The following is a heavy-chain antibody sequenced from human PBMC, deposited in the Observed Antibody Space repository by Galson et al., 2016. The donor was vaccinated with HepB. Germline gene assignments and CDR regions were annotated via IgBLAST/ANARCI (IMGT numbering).Heavy chain of an antibody. CDR3: ARDRGWQQFDF. J-gene: IGHJ4*02. CDR2: IGQDESHK. CDR1: RFSFSNSW. V-gene: IGHV3-7*04. Sequence: SLRLSCAASRFSFSNSWMTWVRQTPGKALERVANIGQDESHKYYVASVRGRFTISRDNAKNSLYLQMNTLRAEDTAVYYCARDRGWQQFDFWGQGTPVTVSS. D-gene: IGHD5-24*01.